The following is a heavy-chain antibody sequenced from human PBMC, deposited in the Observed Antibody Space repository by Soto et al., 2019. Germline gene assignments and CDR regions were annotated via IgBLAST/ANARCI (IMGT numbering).Heavy chain of an antibody. J-gene: IGHJ4*02. D-gene: IGHD3-3*01. CDR2: ISAYNGNT. V-gene: IGHV1-18*01. CDR1: GYTFTSYG. CDR3: ARDENYDFWSGYPEY. Sequence: ASVKVSCKASGYTFTSYGISWVRQAPGQGLEWMGWISAYNGNTNYAQKLQGRVTMTTDTSTSTAYMELRSLRSDDTAVYYCARDENYDFWSGYPEYWGQGTLVTVSS.